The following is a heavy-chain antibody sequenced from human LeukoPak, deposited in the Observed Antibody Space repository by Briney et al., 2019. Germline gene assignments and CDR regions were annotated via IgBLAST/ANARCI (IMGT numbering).Heavy chain of an antibody. D-gene: IGHD5-18*01. J-gene: IGHJ4*02. Sequence: SETLSLTCAVSGYSISSGYYWGWIRQPPGKGLEWIGSIYHSGSTYYNPSLKSRVTISVGTSKNQFSLKLSSVTAADTAVYYCARLSEYSYGYVGLWGQGTLVTVSS. V-gene: IGHV4-38-2*01. CDR3: ARLSEYSYGYVGL. CDR2: IYHSGST. CDR1: GYSISSGYY.